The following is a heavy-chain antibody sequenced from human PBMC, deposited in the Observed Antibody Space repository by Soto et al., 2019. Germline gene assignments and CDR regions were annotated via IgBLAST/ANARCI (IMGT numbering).Heavy chain of an antibody. CDR2: IIPIFGTA. D-gene: IGHD3-10*01. V-gene: IGHV1-69*12. CDR1: GGTFSSYA. Sequence: QVQLVQSGAEVKKPGSSVKVSCKASGGTFSSYAISWVRQAPGQGLEWMGGIIPIFGTANYAQKFQGRVTITADEYTSTAYMELSSLRSEDTAVYYCARDGRFGELSGGSFDYWGQGTLVTVSS. CDR3: ARDGRFGELSGGSFDY. J-gene: IGHJ4*02.